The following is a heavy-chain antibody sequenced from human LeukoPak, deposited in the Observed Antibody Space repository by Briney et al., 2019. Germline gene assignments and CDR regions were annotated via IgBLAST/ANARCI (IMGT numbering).Heavy chain of an antibody. CDR3: ARDYDRYYMDV. Sequence: SETLSLTCTVSGGSISSYYWSWIRQPPGKGLEWIGYIHYSGSTNYNPSLKSRVTISVERSKNQFSLKLSSVTAADTAVYYCARDYDRYYMDVWGKGTTVTVSS. CDR1: GGSISSYY. CDR2: IHYSGST. D-gene: IGHD3-3*01. J-gene: IGHJ6*03. V-gene: IGHV4-59*12.